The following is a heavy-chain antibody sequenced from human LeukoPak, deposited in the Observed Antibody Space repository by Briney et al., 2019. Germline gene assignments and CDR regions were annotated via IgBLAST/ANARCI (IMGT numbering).Heavy chain of an antibody. V-gene: IGHV1-2*02. Sequence: GASVKVSCKASGYTFTGYYMHWVRQAPGQGLEWMGWINPNSGGTNYAQKFQGRVSMTRDTSISTAYMELSRLRSDDTAVYYCARVEIYCTNGVCHNWFDPWGQGTLVTVSS. J-gene: IGHJ5*02. CDR3: ARVEIYCTNGVCHNWFDP. CDR1: GYTFTGYY. D-gene: IGHD2-8*01. CDR2: INPNSGGT.